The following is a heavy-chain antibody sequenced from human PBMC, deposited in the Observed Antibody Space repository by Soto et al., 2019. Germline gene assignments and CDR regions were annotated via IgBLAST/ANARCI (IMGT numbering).Heavy chain of an antibody. Sequence: SETLSLTCTVSGGSISSGGYYWSWIRQHPGKGLEWIGYTYYSGSTYYNPYLKSRVTISLDTPKNQCSLKLSPVTAADSAVYYCASDSTAGYDLWSGYPPTGYYGMDVWGQGTTVTVSS. D-gene: IGHD3-3*01. J-gene: IGHJ6*02. V-gene: IGHV4-31*03. CDR1: GGSISSGGYY. CDR3: ASDSTAGYDLWSGYPPTGYYGMDV. CDR2: TYYSGST.